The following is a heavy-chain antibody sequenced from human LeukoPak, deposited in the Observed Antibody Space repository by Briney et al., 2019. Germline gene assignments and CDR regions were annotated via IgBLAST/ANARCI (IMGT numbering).Heavy chain of an antibody. Sequence: PSETLSLTCAVYGGSFSGYYWSWIRQPPGKGLEWIGEINHSGSTNYNPSLKSRVTISVDTSKNQFSLKLSSVTAADTAVYYCAGGLPSYYDFWSGYWDNWFDPWGQGTLVTVSS. V-gene: IGHV4-34*01. CDR3: AGGLPSYYDFWSGYWDNWFDP. CDR2: INHSGST. J-gene: IGHJ5*02. CDR1: GGSFSGYY. D-gene: IGHD3-3*01.